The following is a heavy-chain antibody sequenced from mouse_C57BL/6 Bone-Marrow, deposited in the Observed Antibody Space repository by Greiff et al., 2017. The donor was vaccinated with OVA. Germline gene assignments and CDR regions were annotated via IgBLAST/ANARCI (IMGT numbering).Heavy chain of an antibody. Sequence: EVKLEESGGGLVQPGGSLKLSCAASGFTFSDYGMAWVRQAPRQGPEWVAFISNLAYSIYYADTVTGRFTISRENAKNTLYLEMSSLRSEDTAMYYCASYYDYDGGFAYWGQGTLVTVSA. J-gene: IGHJ3*01. CDR2: ISNLAYSI. CDR3: ASYYDYDGGFAY. V-gene: IGHV5-15*04. D-gene: IGHD2-4*01. CDR1: GFTFSDYG.